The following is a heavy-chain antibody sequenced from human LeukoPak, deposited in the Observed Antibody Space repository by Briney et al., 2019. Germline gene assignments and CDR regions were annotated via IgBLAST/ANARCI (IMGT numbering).Heavy chain of an antibody. J-gene: IGHJ4*02. CDR2: INHSGST. V-gene: IGHV4-34*01. Sequence: SETLSLTCAVYGGSFSGYYWSWSRQPPGKGLEWIGEINHSGSTNYNPSLKSRVTISVDTSKNQFSLKLSSVTAADTAVYYCAREKRIGGYSYGWVYYFDYWGQGTLVTVSS. D-gene: IGHD5-18*01. CDR3: AREKRIGGYSYGWVYYFDY. CDR1: GGSFSGYY.